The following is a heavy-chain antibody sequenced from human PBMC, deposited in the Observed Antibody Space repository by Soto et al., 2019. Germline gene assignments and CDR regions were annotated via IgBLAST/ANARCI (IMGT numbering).Heavy chain of an antibody. CDR1: GGSISSGGYY. J-gene: IGHJ4*02. V-gene: IGHV4-31*03. CDR3: ARGYDFWSGYFPAY. D-gene: IGHD3-3*01. Sequence: SETLSLTCTVSGGSISSGGYYWSWIRQHPGKGLEWIGYIYYSGSTYYNPSLKSRVTISVDTSKNKFSLKLSSVTAADTAVYYCARGYDFWSGYFPAYWGQGTLVTVS. CDR2: IYYSGST.